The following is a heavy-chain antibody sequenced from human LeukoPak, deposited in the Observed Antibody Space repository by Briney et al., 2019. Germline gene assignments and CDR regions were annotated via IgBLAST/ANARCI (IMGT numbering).Heavy chain of an antibody. Sequence: SVKVSCKASGFTFTSSAVQWVRQARGQRLEWIGWIVVGSGNTNYAQKFQERVTITRDMSTSTAYMELSSLRSEDTAVYYCAAVEDILTDGIDYWGRGTLVTVSS. D-gene: IGHD3-9*01. J-gene: IGHJ4*02. CDR2: IVVGSGNT. CDR1: GFTFTSSA. V-gene: IGHV1-58*01. CDR3: AAVEDILTDGIDY.